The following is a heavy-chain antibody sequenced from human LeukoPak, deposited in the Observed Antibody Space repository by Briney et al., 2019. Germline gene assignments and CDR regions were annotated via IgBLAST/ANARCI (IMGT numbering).Heavy chain of an antibody. Sequence: TPGESLQISCKGSGSSFTNYWIGWVRQLPGKGLEWMGIIYPGDSDTRYSPSFQGHVTISADKSISTAYLQWSSLKASDTAMYYCARTYYYDSSAYYPQFDYWGPGTLVTVSS. D-gene: IGHD3-22*01. CDR1: GSSFTNYW. CDR3: ARTYYYDSSAYYPQFDY. CDR2: IYPGDSDT. J-gene: IGHJ4*02. V-gene: IGHV5-51*01.